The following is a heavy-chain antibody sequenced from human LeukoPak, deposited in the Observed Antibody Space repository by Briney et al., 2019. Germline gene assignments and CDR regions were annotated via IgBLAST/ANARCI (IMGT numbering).Heavy chain of an antibody. J-gene: IGHJ6*03. CDR3: ARGIKQLVPYYYYMDV. CDR1: GGSFSGYN. V-gene: IGHV4-34*01. D-gene: IGHD6-6*01. Sequence: MSSETLSLTCAVYGGSFSGYNWSWIRQPPGKGLEWIGEINHSGGTNYNPSLKSRVTISVDTSKNQFSLKLSSVTAADTAVYYCARGIKQLVPYYYYMDVWGKGTTVTVSS. CDR2: INHSGGT.